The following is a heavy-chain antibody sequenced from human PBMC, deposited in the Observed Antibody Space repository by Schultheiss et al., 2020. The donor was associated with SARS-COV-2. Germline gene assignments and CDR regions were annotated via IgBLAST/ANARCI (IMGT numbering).Heavy chain of an antibody. D-gene: IGHD4-17*01. J-gene: IGHJ1*01. CDR2: IYHSGST. Sequence: SETLSLTCAVSGVSISSSNWWSWVRQPPGKGLEWIGEIYHSGSTNYNPSLKSRVTISVDTSKNQFSLKLSSVTAADTAVYYCARGIYGDYVRYFQHWGQGTLVTVSS. CDR1: GVSISSSNW. CDR3: ARGIYGDYVRYFQH. V-gene: IGHV4-4*02.